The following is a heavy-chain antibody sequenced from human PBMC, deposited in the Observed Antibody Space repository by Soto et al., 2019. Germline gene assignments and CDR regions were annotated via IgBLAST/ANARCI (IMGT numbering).Heavy chain of an antibody. J-gene: IGHJ4*02. CDR1: GFTFDDYT. V-gene: IGHV3-43*01. CDR3: AKDIRTSLYSGSYQFDY. D-gene: IGHD1-26*01. CDR2: ISWDGGST. Sequence: EVQLVESGGVVVQPGGSLRLSCAASGFTFDDYTMHWVRQAPGKGLAWVSLISWDGGSTYYADSVKGRFTISRDNSKNSLYLQMNSLRTEDTALYYCAKDIRTSLYSGSYQFDYWVQGTLVTVSS.